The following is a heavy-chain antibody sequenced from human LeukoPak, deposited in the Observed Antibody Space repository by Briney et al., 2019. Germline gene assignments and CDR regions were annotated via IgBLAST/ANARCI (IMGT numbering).Heavy chain of an antibody. Sequence: ASVKVSCKVSGYSLTELSMHWVRQAPGKGLEWMGSFDPEDGETIYAQKFQGRVTMTRDTSTSTVYMELSSLRSEDTAVYYCARDRSSRRNWFDPWGQGTLVTVSS. CDR3: ARDRSSRRNWFDP. J-gene: IGHJ5*02. CDR1: GYSLTELS. V-gene: IGHV1-24*01. D-gene: IGHD6-13*01. CDR2: FDPEDGET.